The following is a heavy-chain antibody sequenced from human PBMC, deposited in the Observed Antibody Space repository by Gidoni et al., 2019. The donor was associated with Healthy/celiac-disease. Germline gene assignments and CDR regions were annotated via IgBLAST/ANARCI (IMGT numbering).Heavy chain of an antibody. CDR3: ARDGNGNYGGNSVADY. CDR2: IIPILGIA. J-gene: IGHJ4*02. D-gene: IGHD4-17*01. V-gene: IGHV1-69*04. Sequence: QVQLVQSGAEVKKPGPSVKVACKSSGATFSCYALRWVRQAPGQGLEWMGRIIPILGIANYAQKFQGRVTITADKSTSTAYMELSSLRSEDTAVYYCARDGNGNYGGNSVADYWGQGTLVTVSS. CDR1: GATFSCYA.